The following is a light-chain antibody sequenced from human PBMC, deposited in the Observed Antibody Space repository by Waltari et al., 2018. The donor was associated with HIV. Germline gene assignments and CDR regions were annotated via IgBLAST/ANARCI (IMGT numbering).Light chain of an antibody. V-gene: IGLV2-14*03. Sequence: QSALTQPASVSGSPGQSITLSCTGTSCHIGPYEYVSWYRQHPDKAPQLLIYDVFYRPSGVSHRFSGSKSGNTASLTISGLQAEDEAVYSCSSYTTTNTIIFGGGTKLTVL. CDR3: SSYTTTNTII. CDR2: DVF. J-gene: IGLJ2*01. CDR1: SCHIGPYEY.